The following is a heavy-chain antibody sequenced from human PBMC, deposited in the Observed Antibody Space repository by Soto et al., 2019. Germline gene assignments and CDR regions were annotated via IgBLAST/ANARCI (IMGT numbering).Heavy chain of an antibody. CDR1: GDSVSSNSAA. J-gene: IGHJ6*02. CDR2: TYYRSKWYN. V-gene: IGHV6-1*01. D-gene: IGHD3-3*01. Sequence: SQTLSLTCAISGDSVSSNSAAWNWIRQSPSRGLEWLGRTYYRSKWYNDYAVSVNSRITINPDTSKNQFSLQMNSVTPEDTAVFYCARAPGYDHYHYYGMDVWGQGTTVTVSS. CDR3: ARAPGYDHYHYYGMDV.